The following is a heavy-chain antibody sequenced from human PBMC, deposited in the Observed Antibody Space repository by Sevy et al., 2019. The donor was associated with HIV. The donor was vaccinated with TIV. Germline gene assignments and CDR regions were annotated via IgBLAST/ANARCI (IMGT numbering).Heavy chain of an antibody. J-gene: IGHJ3*02. D-gene: IGHD5-12*01. CDR1: GFTFSDYY. CDR3: ARARLRWMVDAFDI. CDR2: ISSGGSTI. Sequence: GGSLRLSCAASGFTFSDYYMSWIRQAPGKGLEWVSYISSGGSTIYYADSVKGRFTISRDNATNSLYLQMNSLRAEDTAVYYCARARLRWMVDAFDIWGQGTMVTVSS. V-gene: IGHV3-11*01.